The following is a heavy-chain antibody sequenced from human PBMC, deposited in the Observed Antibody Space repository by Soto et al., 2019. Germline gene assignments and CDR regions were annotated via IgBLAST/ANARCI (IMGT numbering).Heavy chain of an antibody. V-gene: IGHV1-46*01. D-gene: IGHD2-15*01. CDR1: GHTFGSYY. CDR2: INPTGGST. CDR3: TRHQAYCTGDSCYPWFDP. J-gene: IGHJ5*02. Sequence: GASVKVSCKPSGHTFGSYYMNWVRQAPGQGLEWMGIINPTGGSTRYAQKFQGRFTMTRDTSTSTVYMEMSSLTSGDTAVYYCTRHQAYCTGDSCYPWFDPWGQGTLLTV.